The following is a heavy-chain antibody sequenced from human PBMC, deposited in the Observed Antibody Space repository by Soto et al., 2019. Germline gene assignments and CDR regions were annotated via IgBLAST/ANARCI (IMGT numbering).Heavy chain of an antibody. CDR3: ASDLAAAGL. D-gene: IGHD6-13*01. CDR2: INPFGGST. V-gene: IGHV1-46*01. J-gene: IGHJ4*02. CDR1: GYTFTSHY. Sequence: ASVKVSCKASGYTFTSHYIHWVRQAPGQGLEWMAIINPFGGSTNYAQRFQGRVILTMDTSTSTVYMALSSLRSEDTAVYYCASDLAAAGLWGQGTLVTVSS.